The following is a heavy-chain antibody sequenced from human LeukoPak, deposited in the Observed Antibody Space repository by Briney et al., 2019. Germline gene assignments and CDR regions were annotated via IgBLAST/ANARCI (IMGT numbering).Heavy chain of an antibody. D-gene: IGHD5-18*01. J-gene: IGHJ6*02. CDR1: GFTFSDYY. CDR2: ISSSGSTI. CDR3: ARLPVDTAMVTKPYYYYYYGVDV. V-gene: IGHV3-11*01. Sequence: GGSLRLSCAASGFTFSDYYMSWIRQAPGKGLEWVSYISSSGSTIYYADSVKGRFTISRDNAKNSLYLQMNSLRAEDTAVYYCARLPVDTAMVTKPYYYYYYGVDVWGQGTTVTVSS.